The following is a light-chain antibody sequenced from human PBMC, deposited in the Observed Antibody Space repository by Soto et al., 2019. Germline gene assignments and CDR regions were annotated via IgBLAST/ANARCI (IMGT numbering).Light chain of an antibody. Sequence: QLVLTQPASVSGSPGQSISISCTGTSSDVGGYDVVSWYQQYPGKAPKLMIYEVSQRPSGVSSRFSGAKSGNTASLTISGLRAEDEAYYYCCSFAGSRTFWVFGGGTKVTVL. V-gene: IGLV2-23*02. CDR1: SSDVGGYDV. CDR2: EVS. J-gene: IGLJ3*02. CDR3: CSFAGSRTFWV.